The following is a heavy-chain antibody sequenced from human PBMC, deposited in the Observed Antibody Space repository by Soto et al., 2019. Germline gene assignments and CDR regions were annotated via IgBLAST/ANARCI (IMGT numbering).Heavy chain of an antibody. D-gene: IGHD3-22*01. J-gene: IGHJ6*02. CDR3: ARGDATKIVVTTYYAMDV. CDR2: IIPVFGTP. Sequence: QVQLVQSGAEVKKPGSSVNASCTASGGSLSNFGISWVRQAPGQGLEWMGAIIPVFGTPNYAQKFQDRVTINADESTTTVYMEVRSLTSEDTAVYYCARGDATKIVVTTYYAMDVWGQGTTVTVSS. V-gene: IGHV1-69*12. CDR1: GGSLSNFG.